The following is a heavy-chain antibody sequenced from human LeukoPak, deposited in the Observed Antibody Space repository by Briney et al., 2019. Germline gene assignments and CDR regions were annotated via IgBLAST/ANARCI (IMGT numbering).Heavy chain of an antibody. CDR2: IIPSGGTT. D-gene: IGHD2-2*01. J-gene: IGHJ6*02. V-gene: IGHV1-46*01. CDR3: AREVIVPAAKLYYYYYYGMDV. Sequence: GDSVKVSCKASGYTFTSYYMHWVRQAPGQGLEWMGIIIPSGGTTSYAQKFQGRVTMTRDTSTSTVYMELSSLRSEDTAVYYCAREVIVPAAKLYYYYYYGMDVWGQGTTVTVSS. CDR1: GYTFTSYY.